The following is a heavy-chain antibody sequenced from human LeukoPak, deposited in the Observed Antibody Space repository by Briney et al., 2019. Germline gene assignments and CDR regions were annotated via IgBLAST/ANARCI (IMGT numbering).Heavy chain of an antibody. D-gene: IGHD6-19*01. V-gene: IGHV1-2*04. Sequence: ASVKVSCKASGYTFTGYYMHWVRQAPGQGLEWMGWFNPNSGGTNYAQKFQGWVTMTRDTSISTAYMELSRLRSDDTAVYYCARDRRAVAGIPYYYYYYGMDVWGKGTTVTVSS. CDR1: GYTFTGYY. CDR3: ARDRRAVAGIPYYYYYYGMDV. CDR2: FNPNSGGT. J-gene: IGHJ6*04.